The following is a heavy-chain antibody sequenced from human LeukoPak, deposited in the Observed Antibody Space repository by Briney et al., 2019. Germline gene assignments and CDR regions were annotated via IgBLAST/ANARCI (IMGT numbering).Heavy chain of an antibody. CDR1: GFTFRSYA. D-gene: IGHD3-10*01. J-gene: IGHJ4*02. Sequence: GGSLRLSCAGSGFTFRSYAMSWVRQAPGKGLEWVSAISGSGGSTYYADSVKGRFTISRDNSKNTLYLQMNSLRAEDTAVHYCAKDAWIYGSGSYIDYWGQGTLVTVSS. V-gene: IGHV3-23*01. CDR2: ISGSGGST. CDR3: AKDAWIYGSGSYIDY.